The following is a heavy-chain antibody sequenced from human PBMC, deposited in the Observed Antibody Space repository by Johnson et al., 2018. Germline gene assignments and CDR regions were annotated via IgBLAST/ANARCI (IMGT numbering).Heavy chain of an antibody. CDR1: GGSVSSYY. J-gene: IGHJ6*02. V-gene: IGHV4-59*02. CDR3: ARDRRDPNYTYGMDV. CDR2: IYYSGST. Sequence: QVQLQESGPGLVKPSETLSLTCTVSGGSVSSYYWSWIRQPPGKGLEWIGYIYYSGSTNYNPSLKSRVTISVDTSKNQLSLKLSSVTAADTAVYYCARDRRDPNYTYGMDVWGQGTTVTVSS.